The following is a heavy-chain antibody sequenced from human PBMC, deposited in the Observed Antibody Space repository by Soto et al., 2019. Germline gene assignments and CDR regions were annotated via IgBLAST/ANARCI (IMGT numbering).Heavy chain of an antibody. CDR3: ARAQYYYDSSGYGAHWFDP. J-gene: IGHJ5*02. V-gene: IGHV4-61*01. CDR1: GGSVSSGSYY. CDR2: IYYSGST. Sequence: PSETLSLTCTVSGGSVSSGSYYWSWIRQPPGKGLEWIGYIYYSGSTNYNPSLKSRVTISVDTSKNQFSLKLSSVTAADTAVYFCARAQYYYDSSGYGAHWFDPWGQGTLVTVSS. D-gene: IGHD3-22*01.